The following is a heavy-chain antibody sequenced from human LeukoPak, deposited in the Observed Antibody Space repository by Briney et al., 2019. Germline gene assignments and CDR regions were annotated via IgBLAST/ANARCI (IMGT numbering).Heavy chain of an antibody. CDR2: IHYTGST. CDR3: ARHPSGSSFDY. CDR1: GGSIRSSSYY. J-gene: IGHJ4*02. V-gene: IGHV4-39*01. Sequence: SETLSLTCSVSGGSIRSSSYYWGWIRQPPGKGLEWIGTIHYTGSTYYTPSLKSRVTVSVDTSNNQFSLKVSSVTAADTAVYYCARHPSGSSFDYSGQGTLVAVSS. D-gene: IGHD1-26*01.